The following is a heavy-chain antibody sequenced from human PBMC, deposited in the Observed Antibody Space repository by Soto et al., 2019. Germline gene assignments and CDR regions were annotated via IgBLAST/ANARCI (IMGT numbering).Heavy chain of an antibody. CDR3: ARGGTVTTAFDY. CDR2: ISSSSSYI. V-gene: IGHV3-21*01. J-gene: IGHJ4*02. CDR1: GFTFSSYS. D-gene: IGHD4-4*01. Sequence: PGGSLRLSCAASGFTFSSYSMNWVRQAPGKGLEWVSSISSSSSYIYYADSVKGRFTISRDNAKNSLYLQMNSLRAEDTAVYYCARGGTVTTAFDYWGQGTLVTVSS.